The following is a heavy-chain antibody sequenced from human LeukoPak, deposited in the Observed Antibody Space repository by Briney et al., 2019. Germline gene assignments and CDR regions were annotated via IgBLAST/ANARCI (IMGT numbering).Heavy chain of an antibody. J-gene: IGHJ4*02. Sequence: KPGGSLRLSCAASGFTFSDYYMSWIRQAPGKGLEWVSYISSSGSTIYYADSVKGRFTISRDNAKNSLYLQMSSLRAEDTAVYYCASDPSTLRYFDWLYPSFDYWGQGTLVTVSS. V-gene: IGHV3-11*01. D-gene: IGHD3-9*01. CDR3: ASDPSTLRYFDWLYPSFDY. CDR1: GFTFSDYY. CDR2: ISSSGSTI.